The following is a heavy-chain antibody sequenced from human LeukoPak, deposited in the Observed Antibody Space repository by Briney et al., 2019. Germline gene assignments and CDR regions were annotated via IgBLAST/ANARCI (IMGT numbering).Heavy chain of an antibody. V-gene: IGHV5-10-1*01. D-gene: IGHD3-22*01. CDR1: GYSFTSYW. J-gene: IGHJ4*02. CDR3: ARLESSGYYVY. Sequence: GEFLKISCKGSGYSFTSYWISWVRPMPGKGLGWMGSIHPRDSYTKYSPSFQGHVFISADKSSTTAYVQWSSLKASDTATYYCARLESSGYYVYWGQGTLVTVSS. CDR2: IHPRDSYT.